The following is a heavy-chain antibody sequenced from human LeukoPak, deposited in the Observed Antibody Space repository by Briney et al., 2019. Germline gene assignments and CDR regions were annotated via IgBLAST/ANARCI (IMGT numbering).Heavy chain of an antibody. Sequence: GGSLRLSCAASGFTFSTYWMHWVRQAPGKGLEWVSAITSGDSTYYADSVKGRFTISRDNSKNTLYLQMNSLRAEDTAVYHCARAYSSSWYDYWGQGTLVAVS. D-gene: IGHD6-13*01. V-gene: IGHV3-23*01. CDR2: ITSGDST. CDR1: GFTFSTYW. J-gene: IGHJ4*02. CDR3: ARAYSSSWYDY.